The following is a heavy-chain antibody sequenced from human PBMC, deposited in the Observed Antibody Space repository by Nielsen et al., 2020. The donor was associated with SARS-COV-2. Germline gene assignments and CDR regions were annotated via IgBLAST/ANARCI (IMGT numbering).Heavy chain of an antibody. CDR2: IYYSGST. Sequence: SEALSLTCTVSGGSISSSSYYWGWIRQPPGKGLEWIGYIYYSGSTNYNPSLKSRVTISVDTSKNQFSLKLSSVTAADTAVYYCARVRTLWFGYYYGMDVWGQGTTVTVSS. D-gene: IGHD3-10*01. CDR1: GGSISSSSYY. V-gene: IGHV4-61*05. J-gene: IGHJ6*02. CDR3: ARVRTLWFGYYYGMDV.